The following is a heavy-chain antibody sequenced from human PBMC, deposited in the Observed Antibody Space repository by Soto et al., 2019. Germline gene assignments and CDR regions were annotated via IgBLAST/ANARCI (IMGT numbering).Heavy chain of an antibody. D-gene: IGHD2-15*01. Sequence: GGSLRLSCAASGFTFSSYGMHWVRQAPGKGLEWVAVIWYDGSNKYYADSVKGRFTISRDNSKNTLYLQMNSLRAEDTAVYYCARDHSVDYYYYYYMDVWGKGPRSPSP. V-gene: IGHV3-33*01. CDR3: ARDHSVDYYYYYYMDV. CDR2: IWYDGSNK. J-gene: IGHJ6*03. CDR1: GFTFSSYG.